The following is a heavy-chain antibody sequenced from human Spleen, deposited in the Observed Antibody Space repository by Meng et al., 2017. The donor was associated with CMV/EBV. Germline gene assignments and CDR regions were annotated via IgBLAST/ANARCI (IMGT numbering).Heavy chain of an antibody. CDR1: GYTFTSYG. V-gene: IGHV1-18*01. D-gene: IGHD2-21*01. Sequence: ASVKVSCKASGYTFTSYGISWVRQAPGQGLEWMGWISAYNGNTNYAQKLQGRVTMTTDTSTSTAYMELRSLRSDDTAVYYCARAGGGVAYCGGDCPPYFYYGMDVWGQGTTVTVSS. J-gene: IGHJ6*02. CDR2: ISAYNGNT. CDR3: ARAGGGVAYCGGDCPPYFYYGMDV.